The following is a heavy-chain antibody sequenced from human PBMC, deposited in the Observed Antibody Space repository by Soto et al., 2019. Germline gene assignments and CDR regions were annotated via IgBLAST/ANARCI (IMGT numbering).Heavy chain of an antibody. V-gene: IGHV3-74*01. CDR1: GFTFRYYW. Sequence: EVHLVESGGGLVQPGGSLRLSCAASGFTFRYYWLHWVRQVPGRGQVWVSGINNDGSDTFYADFVEGRFTIYRDNAKNTAYLQMDSLRAEDTAVYYCGSLFEFWGQGTLVTVPS. J-gene: IGHJ4*02. CDR3: GSLFEF. CDR2: INNDGSDT.